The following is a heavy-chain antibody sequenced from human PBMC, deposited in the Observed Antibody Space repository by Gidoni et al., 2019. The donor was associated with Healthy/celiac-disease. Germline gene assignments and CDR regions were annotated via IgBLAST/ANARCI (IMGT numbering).Heavy chain of an antibody. V-gene: IGHV3-15*01. CDR3: TTDLPTAAHAFDI. CDR2: IKSKTDGGTT. Sequence: EVQLVESGGGLVKPGGSLRLSCAASGFTFSNAWMSWVRQAPGKGLEWVGRIKSKTDGGTTDYAAPVKGRFTISRDDSKNTLYLQMNSLKTEDTAVYYCTTDLPTAAHAFDIWGQGTMVTVSS. CDR1: GFTFSNAW. D-gene: IGHD6-13*01. J-gene: IGHJ3*02.